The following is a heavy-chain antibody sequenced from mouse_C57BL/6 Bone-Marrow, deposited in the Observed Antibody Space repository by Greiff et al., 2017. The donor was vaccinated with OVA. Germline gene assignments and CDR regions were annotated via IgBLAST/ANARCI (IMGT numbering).Heavy chain of an antibody. J-gene: IGHJ3*01. CDR1: GYTFTSYW. CDR3: ARDYYGSSLSWFAY. CDR2: IHPNSGST. Sequence: QFHVKQPGAELVKPGASVKLSCKASGYTFTSYWMHWVKQRPGQGLEWIGMIHPNSGSTNYNEKFKSKATLTVDKSSSTAYMQLSSLTSEDSAVYYCARDYYGSSLSWFAYWGQGTLVTVSA. D-gene: IGHD1-1*01. V-gene: IGHV1-64*01.